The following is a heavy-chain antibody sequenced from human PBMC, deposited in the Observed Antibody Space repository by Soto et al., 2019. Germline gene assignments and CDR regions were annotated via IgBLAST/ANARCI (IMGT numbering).Heavy chain of an antibody. Sequence: AETLSLTCAVSGGSISSSNWWSWVRQPPGEGLEWIGGIYHSGSTNYNPSLKRRVTISVDMDKNQFSLKLSFVTAVDTAVYDSARDGFTMVRGGVYYYYGMDVWGQGTTVTVSS. CDR3: ARDGFTMVRGGVYYYYGMDV. V-gene: IGHV4-4*02. CDR2: IYHSGST. D-gene: IGHD3-10*01. J-gene: IGHJ6*02. CDR1: GGSISSSNW.